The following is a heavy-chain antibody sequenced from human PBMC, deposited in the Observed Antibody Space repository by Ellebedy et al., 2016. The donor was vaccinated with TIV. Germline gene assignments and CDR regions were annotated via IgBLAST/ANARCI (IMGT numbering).Heavy chain of an antibody. CDR2: LSYDGNDK. V-gene: IGHV3-30-3*01. J-gene: IGHJ3*02. CDR3: AREGGNSGSYVDAFDI. Sequence: GGSLRLXCAASGFTFSSYFIHWVRQAPGKGLDWVAFLSYDGNDKYYADSVKGRFTVSRDNSKNTLYLQMNSLRAEDSAMYYCAREGGNSGSYVDAFDIWGQGTMVTVSS. D-gene: IGHD1-26*01. CDR1: GFTFSSYF.